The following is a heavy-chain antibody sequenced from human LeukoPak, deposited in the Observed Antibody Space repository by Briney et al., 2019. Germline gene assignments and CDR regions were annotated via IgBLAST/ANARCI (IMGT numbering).Heavy chain of an antibody. D-gene: IGHD6-19*01. V-gene: IGHV3-23*01. Sequence: PGGSLRLSCAASGFTFSSYAMSWVRQAPGKGLEWVSAISGSGGSTYYADSVKGRFTISRDNSKNTLYLQMNSLRAEDTAVYYCAKDLAYEQWLAVDPWGQGTLVTVSS. CDR1: GFTFSSYA. J-gene: IGHJ5*02. CDR3: AKDLAYEQWLAVDP. CDR2: ISGSGGST.